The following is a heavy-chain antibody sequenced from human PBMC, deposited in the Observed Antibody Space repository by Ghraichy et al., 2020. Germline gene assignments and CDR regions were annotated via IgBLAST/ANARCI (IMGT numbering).Heavy chain of an antibody. CDR3: ARAGPFSSGWYLRLEGDSRDWAFDI. V-gene: IGHV4-34*01. Sequence: SETLSLTCAVYGGSFSGYYWSWIRQPPGKGLEWIGEINHSGSTNYNPSLKSRVTISVDTSKNQFSLKLSSVTAADTAVYYCARAGPFSSGWYLRLEGDSRDWAFDIWGQGTMVTVSS. CDR1: GGSFSGYY. J-gene: IGHJ3*02. CDR2: INHSGST. D-gene: IGHD6-19*01.